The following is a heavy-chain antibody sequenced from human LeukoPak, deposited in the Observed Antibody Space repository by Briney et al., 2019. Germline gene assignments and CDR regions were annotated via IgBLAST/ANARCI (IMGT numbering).Heavy chain of an antibody. Sequence: GGSLRLSCAASGFTFSSYAMSWVRQAPGKGLEWVSAISGSGGSTYYADSVKGRFTISRDNAKTTLYLQMNSLRAGDTAIYFCAKAHTSFDFWSGFFDAFNLWGQGTMVDVSS. D-gene: IGHD3-3*01. CDR1: GFTFSSYA. V-gene: IGHV3-23*01. J-gene: IGHJ3*01. CDR3: AKAHTSFDFWSGFFDAFNL. CDR2: ISGSGGST.